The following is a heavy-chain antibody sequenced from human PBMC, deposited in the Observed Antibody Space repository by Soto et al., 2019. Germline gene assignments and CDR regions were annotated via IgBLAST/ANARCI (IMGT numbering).Heavy chain of an antibody. CDR2: IWYDGSNK. V-gene: IGHV3-33*03. CDR1: GFIFNEYG. CDR3: AGWGCIGSNCNLNQRSFDL. J-gene: IGHJ4*02. D-gene: IGHD2-15*01. Sequence: QVQLVESGGGVVQPGRSLRLSCAASGFIFNEYGMHWVRQAPGKGLEWVAVIWYDGSNKYYADSVKGRFTFSRDNSKNSMSLQMNSLRVEDTAVYYCAGWGCIGSNCNLNQRSFDLWGQGTLVTVSS.